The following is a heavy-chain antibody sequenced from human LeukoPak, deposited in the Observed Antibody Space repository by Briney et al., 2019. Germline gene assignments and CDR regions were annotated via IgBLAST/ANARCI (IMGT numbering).Heavy chain of an antibody. CDR3: TTTKPYYDILTGYHTPDY. V-gene: IGHV3-15*01. Sequence: GGSLRLSCAASGFTFSNAWMSWVRQAPGKGLEWVGRIKSKTDGGTTDYAAPVKGRFTISRDDSKNTLYLQMNSLKTEDTAVYYCTTTKPYYDILTGYHTPDYWGQGTLVTVSS. CDR1: GFTFSNAW. D-gene: IGHD3-9*01. J-gene: IGHJ4*02. CDR2: IKSKTDGGTT.